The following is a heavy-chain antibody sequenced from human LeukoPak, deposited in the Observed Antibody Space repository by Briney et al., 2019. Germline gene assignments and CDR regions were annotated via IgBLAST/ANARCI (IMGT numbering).Heavy chain of an antibody. D-gene: IGHD6-13*01. Sequence: PGGSLRLSCAASGFTVSNNYMSWVRQAPGKGLEWVSIIYSGGSTCYADSVKGRFTISRDNSKNTLYLQMNSLRAEDTSVYYCARVGAAAAGLYGMDVWGQGTTVSVSS. V-gene: IGHV3-66*01. J-gene: IGHJ6*02. CDR2: IYSGGST. CDR1: GFTVSNNY. CDR3: ARVGAAAAGLYGMDV.